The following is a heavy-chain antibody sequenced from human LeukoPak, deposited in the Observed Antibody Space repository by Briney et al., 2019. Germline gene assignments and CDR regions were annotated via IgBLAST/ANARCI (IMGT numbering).Heavy chain of an antibody. CDR2: INTNTGNP. CDR3: ARGGWSNWFDP. Sequence: ASVKVSCKASGCTFTSYAMNWVRQAPGQGLEWMGWINTNTGNPTYAQGFTGRFVFSLDTSVSTAYLQISSLKAEDTALYYCARGGWSNWFDPWGQGTLVTVSS. V-gene: IGHV7-4-1*02. J-gene: IGHJ5*02. CDR1: GCTFTSYA. D-gene: IGHD6-19*01.